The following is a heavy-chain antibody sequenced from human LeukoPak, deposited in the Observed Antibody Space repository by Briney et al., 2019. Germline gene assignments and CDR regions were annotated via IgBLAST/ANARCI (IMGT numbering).Heavy chain of an antibody. CDR1: GFTFDDYA. D-gene: IGHD2-2*01. CDR3: VRDRCSSTSCHDSPNWFDP. J-gene: IGHJ5*02. CDR2: ISWNSGSI. V-gene: IGHV3-9*01. Sequence: GGSLRLSCAASGFTFDDYAMHWVRQAPGKGLEWVSGISWNSGSIGYAHSVKGRFTISRDNAKNSLYLQMNSLRAEDTALYYCVRDRCSSTSCHDSPNWFDPWGQGTLVTVSS.